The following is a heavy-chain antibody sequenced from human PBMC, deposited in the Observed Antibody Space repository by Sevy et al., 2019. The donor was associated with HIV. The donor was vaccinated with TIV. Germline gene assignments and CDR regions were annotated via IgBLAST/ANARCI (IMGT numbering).Heavy chain of an antibody. V-gene: IGHV3-33*01. Sequence: GGSLRLSCAASGFTFSSYGMHWVRQAPGKGLEWVAVIWYDGSNKYYADAVKGRFTISRDNSKNTLYLQMNSLRAEDKDVYYCARDLGYYDHSSGSYGIDVWGQGTTVTVSS. CDR3: ARDLGYYDHSSGSYGIDV. J-gene: IGHJ6*02. D-gene: IGHD3-22*01. CDR1: GFTFSSYG. CDR2: IWYDGSNK.